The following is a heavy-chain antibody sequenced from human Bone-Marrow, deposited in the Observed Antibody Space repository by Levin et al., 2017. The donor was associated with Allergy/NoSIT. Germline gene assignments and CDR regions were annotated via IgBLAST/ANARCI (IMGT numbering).Heavy chain of an antibody. CDR2: INPGGDLA. J-gene: IGHJ4*02. D-gene: IGHD1-14*01. CDR1: GYTFSNYY. V-gene: IGHV1-46*03. Sequence: GASVKVSCKAFGYTFSNYYMHWVRQVPGQGLEWMGMINPGGDLASYAQRFRDRVTMTRDTPTSTLYMVVSSLTSEDTAVYYCATEGTNSNKIRSFLAHWGKGALVGVSS. CDR3: ATEGTNSNKIRSFLAH.